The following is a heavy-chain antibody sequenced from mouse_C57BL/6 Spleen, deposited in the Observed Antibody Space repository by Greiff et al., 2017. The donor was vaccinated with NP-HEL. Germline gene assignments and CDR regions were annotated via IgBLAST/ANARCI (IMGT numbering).Heavy chain of an antibody. CDR2: IYPGDGDT. CDR3: ARDEELGLAWFAY. J-gene: IGHJ3*01. V-gene: IGHV1-82*01. D-gene: IGHD4-1*01. Sequence: QVQLQQSGPELVKPGASVKISCKASGYAFSSSWMNWVKQRPGKGLEWIGRIYPGDGDTNYNGKFKGKATLTADKSSSTAYMQLSSLTSEDSAVYFCARDEELGLAWFAYWGQGTLVTVAA. CDR1: GYAFSSSW.